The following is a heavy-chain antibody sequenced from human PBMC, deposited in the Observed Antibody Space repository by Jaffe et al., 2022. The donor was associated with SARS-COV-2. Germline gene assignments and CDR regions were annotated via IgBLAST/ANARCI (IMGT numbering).Heavy chain of an antibody. CDR1: GGSIRSSNYF. J-gene: IGHJ6*02. Sequence: QLQLQESGPGLVKPSETLSLSCTVSGGSIRSSNYFWGWIRQPPGKGLEWIGSIYYSGSTYYNPSLKSRVTISVETSKKQFSLNLTSLTAADTAVYYCARHGGPPYYYYGMDVWGQGTTVTVSS. V-gene: IGHV4-39*01. CDR2: IYYSGST. D-gene: IGHD3-16*01. CDR3: ARHGGPPYYYYGMDV.